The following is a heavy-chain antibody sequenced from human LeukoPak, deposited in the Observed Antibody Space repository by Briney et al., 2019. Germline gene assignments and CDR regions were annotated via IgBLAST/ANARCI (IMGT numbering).Heavy chain of an antibody. Sequence: ASVKVSCKASGYTFTGYYMHWVRQAPGQGLEWMGWINPNSGGTNYAQKFQGWVTMTRDTSISTAYMELSRLRSDDTAVYYCAREGSYYNDCYYYGMDVWGQGTTVTVSS. J-gene: IGHJ6*02. CDR2: INPNSGGT. D-gene: IGHD3-10*01. CDR3: AREGSYYNDCYYYGMDV. V-gene: IGHV1-2*04. CDR1: GYTFTGYY.